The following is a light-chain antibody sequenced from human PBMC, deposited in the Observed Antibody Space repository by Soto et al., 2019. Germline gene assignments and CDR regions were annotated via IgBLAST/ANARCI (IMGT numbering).Light chain of an antibody. CDR1: QSVSGN. V-gene: IGKV3-15*01. Sequence: EIVMTQSPATLSVSPGERATLSCRASQSVSGNLAWYQQKPGQAPRLLIYGASTRATGIPARFSGSGSGTEFTLTISSLQSEDFAVYYCQQYNNWPPLTFGQETRLEIK. CDR3: QQYNNWPPLT. CDR2: GAS. J-gene: IGKJ5*01.